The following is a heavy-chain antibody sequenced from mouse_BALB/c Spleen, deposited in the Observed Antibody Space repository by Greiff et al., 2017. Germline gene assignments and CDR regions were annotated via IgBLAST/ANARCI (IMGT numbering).Heavy chain of an antibody. CDR2: IYPGDGDT. CDR3: AGATAKRGAMDY. CDR1: GYTFTSYW. D-gene: IGHD1-2*01. Sequence: QVQLQQSGAELARPGASVKLSCKASGYTFTSYWMQWVKQRPGQGLEWIGAIYPGDGDTRYTQKFKGKATLTADKSSSTAYMQLSSLASEDSAVYYCAGATAKRGAMDYWGQGTSVTVSS. J-gene: IGHJ4*01. V-gene: IGHV1-87*01.